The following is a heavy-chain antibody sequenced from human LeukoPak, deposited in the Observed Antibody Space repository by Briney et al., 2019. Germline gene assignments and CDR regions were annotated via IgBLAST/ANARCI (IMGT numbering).Heavy chain of an antibody. CDR2: MNPNSGNT. CDR3: ASPLSQSGYDYYYYGMDV. D-gene: IGHD5-12*01. V-gene: IGHV1-8*01. CDR1: GYTFTSYD. Sequence: ASVKVSCKASGYTFTSYDINWVRQATGQGLEWMGWMNPNSGNTGYAQKFQGRVTMTRNTSISTAYMELSSLRSEDTAVYYCASPLSQSGYDYYYYGMDVWGQGTTVTVSS. J-gene: IGHJ6*02.